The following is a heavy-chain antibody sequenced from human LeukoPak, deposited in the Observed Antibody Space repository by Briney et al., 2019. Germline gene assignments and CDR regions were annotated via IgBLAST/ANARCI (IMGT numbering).Heavy chain of an antibody. Sequence: SETLSLTCTVSGGSISGYYWSWIRQPPGKGLEWIGYIYHSGSTNYNPSLKSRVTISADTPKNQFSLKLSSVTAADTAVYYCARGVLGASYPFDYWGQGILVRVSS. CDR1: GGSISGYY. CDR3: ARGVLGASYPFDY. CDR2: IYHSGST. J-gene: IGHJ4*02. D-gene: IGHD1-26*01. V-gene: IGHV4-59*01.